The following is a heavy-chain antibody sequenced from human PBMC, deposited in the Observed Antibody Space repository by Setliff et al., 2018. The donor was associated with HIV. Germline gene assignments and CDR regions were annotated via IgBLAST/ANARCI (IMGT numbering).Heavy chain of an antibody. CDR3: AKDYWGTSDSSAFDY. J-gene: IGHJ4*02. D-gene: IGHD7-27*01. CDR1: GFIFSSYG. Sequence: GGSLRLSCAASGFIFSSYGMHWVRQAPGKGLQWVTFIRYDGHNEYYTDSVRGRFTISRDNAKNTLYLQMNSLRAEDTAVYYCAKDYWGTSDSSAFDYWGPGTLVTVSS. CDR2: IRYDGHNE. V-gene: IGHV3-30*02.